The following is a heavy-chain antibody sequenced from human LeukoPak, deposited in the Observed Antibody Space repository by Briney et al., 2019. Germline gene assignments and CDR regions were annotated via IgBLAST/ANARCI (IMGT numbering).Heavy chain of an antibody. D-gene: IGHD3-22*01. V-gene: IGHV4-59*01. Sequence: PSETLSLTCTVSGGSISSYYWSWIRQPPGKGLEWIGYIYYSGSTNYNPSLKSRVTISVDTSKNQFSLKLSSVTAADTAVYYCARGEYDSSGYYLFQYWYFDLWGRGTLVTVSS. CDR1: GGSISSYY. CDR3: ARGEYDSSGYYLFQYWYFDL. CDR2: IYYSGST. J-gene: IGHJ2*01.